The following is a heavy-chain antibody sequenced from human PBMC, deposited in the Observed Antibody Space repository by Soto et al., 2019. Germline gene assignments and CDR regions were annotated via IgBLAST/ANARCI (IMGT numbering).Heavy chain of an antibody. J-gene: IGHJ4*02. Sequence: SETLFLTCTVSGGSISSYYWSWIRQPPGKGLKWIGYIYYSGSTNYNPSLKSRVTISVDTSKNQFSLKLSSVTAADTAVYYCARHTPATAHFDYWGQGTLVTVSS. V-gene: IGHV4-59*08. CDR2: IYYSGST. CDR1: GGSISSYY. D-gene: IGHD1-26*01. CDR3: ARHTPATAHFDY.